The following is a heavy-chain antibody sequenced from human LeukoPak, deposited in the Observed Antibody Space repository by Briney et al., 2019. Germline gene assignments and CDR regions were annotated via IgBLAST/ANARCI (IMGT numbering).Heavy chain of an antibody. CDR3: ARDRVVGLGIDNAFDI. J-gene: IGHJ3*02. Sequence: SVKVSCKASGGTFSSYAISWVRQAPGQGLEWMGGIIPVFGTANYAQKFQGRVTITADESTSTAYMELSRLRSEDTAVYYCARDRVVGLGIDNAFDIWGHGTMVTVSS. D-gene: IGHD2-15*01. CDR2: IIPVFGTA. V-gene: IGHV1-69*13. CDR1: GGTFSSYA.